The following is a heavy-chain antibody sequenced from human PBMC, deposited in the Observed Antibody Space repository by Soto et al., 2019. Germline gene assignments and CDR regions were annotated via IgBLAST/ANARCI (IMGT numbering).Heavy chain of an antibody. CDR1: GGSIHGYY. V-gene: IGHV4-59*01. D-gene: IGHD1-1*01. CDR3: ARLVTGEPAGTFWFDP. J-gene: IGHJ5*02. Sequence: PSETLSLTCTVSGGSIHGYYWTWSRQAPGRELEWIGYMYYTGDTNYNPSLKSRVSISIDKSKNLFSLNLTSVTAADTAIYYCARLVTGEPAGTFWFDPWGQGPQLTLSS. CDR2: MYYTGDT.